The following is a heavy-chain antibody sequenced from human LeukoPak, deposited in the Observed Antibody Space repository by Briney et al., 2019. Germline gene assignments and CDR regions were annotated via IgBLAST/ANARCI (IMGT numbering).Heavy chain of an antibody. V-gene: IGHV3-7*01. CDR1: GFTFSSYW. CDR2: IKQDGSEE. Sequence: PGGSLRLSCAASGFTFSSYWMSWVRQAPGKGLEWVANIKQDGSEEYYVDSVKGRFTISRDNAKNSLYLQMNSLRAEDTAVYYCARVRYYDFWSGYYDYWGQGTLATVSS. CDR3: ARVRYYDFWSGYYDY. J-gene: IGHJ4*02. D-gene: IGHD3-3*01.